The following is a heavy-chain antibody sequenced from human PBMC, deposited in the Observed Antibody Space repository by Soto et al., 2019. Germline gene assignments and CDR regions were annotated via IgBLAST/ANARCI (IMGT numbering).Heavy chain of an antibody. J-gene: IGHJ6*04. CDR2: ISYDGSNK. CDR1: GFTFSSYG. CDR3: SKDTIAAAVSSYSYYYGMDV. Sequence: QVQLVESGGGVVHPGRSLRLSCAASGFTFSSYGMHWVRQAPGKGLEWVAVISYDGSNKYYADSVKGRFTISRDSYKNTLYLQMNSLRAEDTAVYYCSKDTIAAAVSSYSYYYGMDVWGKGTTVSVTS. V-gene: IGHV3-30*18. D-gene: IGHD6-13*01.